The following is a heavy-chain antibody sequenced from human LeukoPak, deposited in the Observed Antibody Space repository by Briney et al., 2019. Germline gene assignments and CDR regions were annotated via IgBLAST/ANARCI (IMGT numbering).Heavy chain of an antibody. J-gene: IGHJ4*02. CDR3: ARRTDYGDYYFDY. D-gene: IGHD4-17*01. CDR1: GYSFSSYW. CDR2: IYPGDSDT. V-gene: IGHV5-51*01. Sequence: GESLKISCKGSGYSFSSYWIGWMRQMPGKGLEWMGIIYPGDSDTRYSPSFQGQVTISADKSISTAYLQWSSLKASDTAMYYCARRTDYGDYYFDYWGQGTLVTVSS.